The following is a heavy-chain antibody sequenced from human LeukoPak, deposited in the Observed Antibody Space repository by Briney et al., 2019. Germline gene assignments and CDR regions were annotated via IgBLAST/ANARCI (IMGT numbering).Heavy chain of an antibody. J-gene: IGHJ4*02. V-gene: IGHV3-48*03. CDR2: ISSSGTTI. D-gene: IGHD6-13*01. Sequence: QPGGSLRLSYVASGLTFSSYEMNWVRQAPGKGLEWVSYISSSGTTIYYADSVKGRFTISRDNAKNSLYLQMNSLRAEDTAVYHCAIGLFEEQQPYWGQGTLVTVSS. CDR1: GLTFSSYE. CDR3: AIGLFEEQQPY.